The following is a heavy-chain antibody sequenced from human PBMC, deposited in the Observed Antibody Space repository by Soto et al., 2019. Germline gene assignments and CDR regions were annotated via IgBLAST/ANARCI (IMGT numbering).Heavy chain of an antibody. V-gene: IGHV3-30*18. D-gene: IGHD3-10*01. CDR2: ISYEGNNK. CDR1: GFTFSSYG. CDR3: AKDGTTSKITMVRGVPAFRIPDY. J-gene: IGHJ4*02. Sequence: GGSLRLSCAASGFTFSSYGMHWVRQAPGKGLEWVAVISYEGNNKYYADSVKGRFTISRDNSKNTLYLQMNSLRAEDTAVYYCAKDGTTSKITMVRGVPAFRIPDYWGQGTLVTVSS.